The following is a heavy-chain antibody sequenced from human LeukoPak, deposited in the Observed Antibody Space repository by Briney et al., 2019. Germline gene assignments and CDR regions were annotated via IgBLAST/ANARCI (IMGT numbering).Heavy chain of an antibody. CDR1: GFTLSSYA. CDR3: ARDLIMGATNY. Sequence: GGSLRLSCAASGFTLSSYAMSWVRQAPGKGLEWVSAISGSGGSTYYADSVKGRFTISRGNSKNTLYLQMNSLRAEDTAVYYCARDLIMGATNYWGQGTLVTVSS. D-gene: IGHD1-26*01. V-gene: IGHV3-23*01. J-gene: IGHJ4*02. CDR2: ISGSGGST.